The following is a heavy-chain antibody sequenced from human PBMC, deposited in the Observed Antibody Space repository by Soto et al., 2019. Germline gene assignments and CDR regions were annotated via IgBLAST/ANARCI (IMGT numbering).Heavy chain of an antibody. CDR2: INPYKGTT. V-gene: IGHV1-18*01. Sequence: QVQLVQSGAEVKKPGASVKVSCKASGSTFTSYGISWVRQAPGQGLEWMGWINPYKGTTNYAQELQGIVTMTTDTSTNTAYMVRRSLRSADTAVHYCARYWSGIDYWGQGTVVTVSS. D-gene: IGHD1-26*01. CDR3: ARYWSGIDY. CDR1: GSTFTSYG. J-gene: IGHJ4*02.